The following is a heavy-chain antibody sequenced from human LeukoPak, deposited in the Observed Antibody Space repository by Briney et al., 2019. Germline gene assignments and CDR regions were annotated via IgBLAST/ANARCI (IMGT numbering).Heavy chain of an antibody. J-gene: IGHJ4*02. D-gene: IGHD3-22*01. V-gene: IGHV3-23*01. CDR2: ISVGGGSP. CDR1: ELTFSSYA. CDR3: AKDQAYYYDSSGYRIDY. Sequence: GRSLRLSFAASELTFSSYAMGWVRQAPGKGRGWVSAISVGGGSPYYADSVKGRFTISRDSSKTTPSLQVNSLRAQDTAGNYCAKDQAYYYDSSGYRIDYWGQGTLVTVSS.